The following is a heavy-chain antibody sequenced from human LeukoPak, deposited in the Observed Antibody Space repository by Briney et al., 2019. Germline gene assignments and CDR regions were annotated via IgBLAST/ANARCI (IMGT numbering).Heavy chain of an antibody. CDR2: ISSSGNTI. D-gene: IGHD6-6*01. CDR3: ARGPSIAARYDAFDI. J-gene: IGHJ3*02. V-gene: IGHV3-48*03. Sequence: GGSLRLSCAASEFTFTSYELNWVRQAPGKGLEWVSYISSSGNTISDADSVKGRFTISRDNAKNSLYLQVISLRAEDTAVYYCARGPSIAARYDAFDIWGQGTMVTVS. CDR1: EFTFTSYE.